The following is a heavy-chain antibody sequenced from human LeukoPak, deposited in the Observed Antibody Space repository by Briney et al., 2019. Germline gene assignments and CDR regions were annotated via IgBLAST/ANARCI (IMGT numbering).Heavy chain of an antibody. CDR2: INPSGGST. V-gene: IGHV1-46*01. J-gene: IGHJ6*03. Sequence: ASVKVSCKASGYTFTSYYMHWVRQAPGQGLEGMGIINPSGGSTSYAQKFQGRVTMTKDMSTSTVYMELSSLRSEDTAVYYCARGAIVVVPAAIDYYMDVWGKGTTVTVSS. D-gene: IGHD2-2*02. CDR3: ARGAIVVVPAAIDYYMDV. CDR1: GYTFTSYY.